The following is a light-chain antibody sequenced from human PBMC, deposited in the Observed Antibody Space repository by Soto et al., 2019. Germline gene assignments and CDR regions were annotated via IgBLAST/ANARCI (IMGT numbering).Light chain of an antibody. Sequence: ENVFTQSPRTLPLSPGERATISCRATQSVSTSPLAWYQQKPGPAPRLPLYVASTRATGIPDRFSGSGSGTDFTLTISRLEPEDFAVYYCEPYGSSPPLTFGGGTKVDSK. J-gene: IGKJ4*01. CDR1: QSVSTSP. V-gene: IGKV3-20*01. CDR3: EPYGSSPPLT. CDR2: VAS.